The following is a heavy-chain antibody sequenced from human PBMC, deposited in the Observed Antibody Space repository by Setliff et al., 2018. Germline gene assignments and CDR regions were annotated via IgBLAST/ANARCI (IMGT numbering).Heavy chain of an antibody. CDR2: IRAYNGNT. V-gene: IGHV1-18*01. CDR1: GYTFTSYG. J-gene: IGHJ4*01. CDR3: ARDGNNWNDLDY. Sequence: ASVKVSCQASGYTFTSYGLSWVRQAPGQGLEWMGWIRAYNGNTNYAQKFQGRVTMTRDTSKSTVYMDMSSLRVEDTALYYCARDGNNWNDLDYWGHGTLVTVSS. D-gene: IGHD1-20*01.